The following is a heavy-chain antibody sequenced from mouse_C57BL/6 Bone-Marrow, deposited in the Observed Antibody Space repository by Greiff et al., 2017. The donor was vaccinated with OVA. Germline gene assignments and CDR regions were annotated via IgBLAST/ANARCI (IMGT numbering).Heavy chain of an antibody. V-gene: IGHV1-58*01. D-gene: IGHD1-1*01. CDR1: GYTFTSYG. Sequence: VQLQQSGAELVRPGSSVTLSCKSSGYTFTSYGINWVKQRPGQGLDWIGYIYIGNGYTEYNEKFKGKATLTSDTSSSTAYMQLSSLTSEDSAIYFCARGTTVVPSWFAYWGQGTLVTVSA. J-gene: IGHJ3*01. CDR3: ARGTTVVPSWFAY. CDR2: IYIGNGYT.